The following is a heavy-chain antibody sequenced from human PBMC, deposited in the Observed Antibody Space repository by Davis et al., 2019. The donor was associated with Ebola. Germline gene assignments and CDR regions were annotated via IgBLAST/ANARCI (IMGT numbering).Heavy chain of an antibody. CDR1: GYTFTDYY. D-gene: IGHD3-3*01. CDR2: IAPSGDFT. CDR3: ARALDRLLDFDY. V-gene: IGHV1-46*01. J-gene: IGHJ4*02. Sequence: ASVKVSCKASGYTFTDYYMNWVRQAPGQGLEWMGIIAPSGDFTRFAPKFQGRITLTTDTSTNTVYMELTSLKSEDTAVYYCARALDRLLDFDYWGQETLVTVSS.